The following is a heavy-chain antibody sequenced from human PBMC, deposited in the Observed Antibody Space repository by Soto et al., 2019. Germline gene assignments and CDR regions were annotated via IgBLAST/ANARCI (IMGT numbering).Heavy chain of an antibody. J-gene: IGHJ4*02. D-gene: IGHD6-19*01. CDR3: ARHGAAIWLGY. Sequence: GESLKISCNTSGYTFSGHWIRWVLHVPGKGLQWMGNIDPSDSYINYNPAFRGHVTFSVDKSSSTAYLHWRSLGPSDTAIYYCARHGAAIWLGYWGQGTLVTVSS. V-gene: IGHV5-10-1*01. CDR2: IDPSDSYI. CDR1: GYTFSGHW.